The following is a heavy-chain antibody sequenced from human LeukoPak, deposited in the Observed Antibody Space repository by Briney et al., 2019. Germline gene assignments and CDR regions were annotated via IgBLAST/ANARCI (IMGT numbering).Heavy chain of an antibody. J-gene: IGHJ5*02. CDR2: ISATGATI. Sequence: GGSLRLSCAASGFTFSSYEMKWARQAPGKGLEWVSYISATGATIYYADSVKGRITIARDDAKNSLYLQMNSLRVEDTAVYYCARRRGGWFDPWGQGTLVTVSS. V-gene: IGHV3-48*03. CDR1: GFTFSSYE. D-gene: IGHD3-10*01. CDR3: ARRRGGWFDP.